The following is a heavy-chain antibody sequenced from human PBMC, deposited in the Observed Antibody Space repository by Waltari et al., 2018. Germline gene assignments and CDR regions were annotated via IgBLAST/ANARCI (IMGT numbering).Heavy chain of an antibody. CDR3: ARPQGRNSWYCDL. V-gene: IGHV4-38-2*01. J-gene: IGHJ2*01. CDR1: GYSISSGYY. Sequence: QVQLQESGPVLVKPSETLSLTCAVSGYSISSGYYWGWLRQPPGKGLEWIGSIYHSGSTSYNPSLKRRVTITVDTSKNQFSLKLSSVTAADTAVDYGARPQGRNSWYCDLWGRGTLVTVSS. CDR2: IYHSGST.